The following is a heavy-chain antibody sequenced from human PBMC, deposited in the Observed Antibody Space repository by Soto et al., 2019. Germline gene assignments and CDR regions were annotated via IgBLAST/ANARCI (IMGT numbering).Heavy chain of an antibody. CDR1: GGTFSSYA. CDR3: GGDRGGGGSGWYAGSNWFDP. D-gene: IGHD6-19*01. CDR2: IIPIFGTA. V-gene: IGHV1-69*01. Sequence: QVQLVQSGAEVKKPGSSVKVSCKASGGTFSSYAISWVRQAPGQGLEWMGGIIPIFGTANYAQKFQGRVTITADESTSTADLGLSSLGSEDTAVYYCGGDRGGGGSGWYAGSNWFDPWGQGTLVTVSS. J-gene: IGHJ5*02.